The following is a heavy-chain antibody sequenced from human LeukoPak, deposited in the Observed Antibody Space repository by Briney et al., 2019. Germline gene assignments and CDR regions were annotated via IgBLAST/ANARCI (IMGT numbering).Heavy chain of an antibody. CDR1: GYTFTSYD. J-gene: IGHJ5*02. CDR3: ARARVVVRGVITRRGSWFDP. V-gene: IGHV1-8*01. CDR2: MNPNSGNT. Sequence: ASVKVSCKASGYTFTSYDINWVRQATGQGLEWMGWMNPNSGNTGYAQKFQGRVTMTRNTSISTAYMELSSLRSEDTAVYYCARARVVVRGVITRRGSWFDPWGQGTLVTVSS. D-gene: IGHD3-10*01.